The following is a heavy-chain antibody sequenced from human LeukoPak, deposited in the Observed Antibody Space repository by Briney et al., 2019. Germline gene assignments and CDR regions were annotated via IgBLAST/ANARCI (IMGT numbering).Heavy chain of an antibody. Sequence: SETLSLTCTVSGGSISSSSYYWGWIRQPPGKGLEWIGSIYYSGSTYYNPSLKSRVTISVDTSKNQFSLKLSSVTAADTAVYYCARRHDFWSGYYYFDYWGQGTLVTVSS. V-gene: IGHV4-39*01. CDR1: GGSISSSSYY. J-gene: IGHJ4*02. CDR2: IYYSGST. D-gene: IGHD3-3*01. CDR3: ARRHDFWSGYYYFDY.